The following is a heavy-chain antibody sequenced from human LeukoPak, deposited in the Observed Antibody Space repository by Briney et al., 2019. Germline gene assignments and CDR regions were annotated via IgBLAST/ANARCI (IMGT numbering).Heavy chain of an antibody. CDR2: IYYSGST. D-gene: IGHD5-24*01. V-gene: IGHV4-59*08. J-gene: IGHJ5*02. CDR1: GGSISSYY. CDR3: ARHLGDGYNYWFDP. Sequence: SETLSLTCTVSGGSISSYYWRCIRQPPGKGLEGIGYIYYSGSTNYNPSLKSRVTISVDTSKNQFSLKLSSVTAADTAVYYCARHLGDGYNYWFDPWGQGTLVTVSS.